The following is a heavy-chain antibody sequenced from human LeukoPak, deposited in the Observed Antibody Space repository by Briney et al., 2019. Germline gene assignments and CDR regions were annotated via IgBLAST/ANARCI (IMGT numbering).Heavy chain of an antibody. J-gene: IGHJ6*02. CDR3: ASDSGYSFGTDYYYYGMDV. CDR1: GFTLTSYT. V-gene: IGHV3-21*01. CDR2: ISSRSSYT. D-gene: IGHD5-18*01. Sequence: GGSLRLSCAASGFTLTSYTMNWVRQAPGKGLEWVSSISSRSSYTYYADSVKGRFTISRDNAKSSLFLQMNGLRAEDAAVYYCASDSGYSFGTDYYYYGMDVWGPGTTVTVSS.